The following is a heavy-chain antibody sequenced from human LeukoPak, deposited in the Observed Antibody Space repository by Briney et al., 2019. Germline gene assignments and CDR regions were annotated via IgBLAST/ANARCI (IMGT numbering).Heavy chain of an antibody. Sequence: GGSLRLSCAASGFTFSSSWMHWVRQVPGKGLVWVSRISSDGITTNYADSVKGRFTISRDNAKNTVYLQMNSLRAEDTAVYYCAREYTVPDYFDSWGRGALVTVSS. CDR1: GFTFSSSW. CDR2: ISSDGITT. J-gene: IGHJ4*02. V-gene: IGHV3-74*01. D-gene: IGHD2-2*02. CDR3: AREYTVPDYFDS.